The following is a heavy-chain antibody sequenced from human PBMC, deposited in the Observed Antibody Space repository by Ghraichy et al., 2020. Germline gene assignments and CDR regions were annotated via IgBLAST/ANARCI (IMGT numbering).Heavy chain of an antibody. J-gene: IGHJ4*02. CDR2: IDPSSGGT. CDR1: GYTFTGYY. V-gene: IGHV1-2*02. CDR3: APSSTYYFDY. Sequence: ASVKVSCKASGYTFTGYYMQWVRQAPGLGLEWMGWIDPSSGGTTYAQKFQGRVTMTRDTSISTAYMELSRLRSDDTAVYYCAPSSTYYFDYWGRGTLVTVSS. D-gene: IGHD6-6*01.